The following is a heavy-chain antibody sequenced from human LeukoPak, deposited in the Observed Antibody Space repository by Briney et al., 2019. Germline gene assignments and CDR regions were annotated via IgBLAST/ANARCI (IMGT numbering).Heavy chain of an antibody. CDR3: ARGIVGATLPDAFDI. CDR1: GFTFSSYG. D-gene: IGHD1-26*01. V-gene: IGHV3-33*01. CDR2: IWYDGSNK. Sequence: PGRSLRLSCAASGFTFSSYGMHWVRQAPGKGLEWVAVIWYDGSNKHYADSVKGRFTISRDNSKNTLYLQMNSLRAEDTAVYYCARGIVGATLPDAFDIWGQGTMVTVSS. J-gene: IGHJ3*02.